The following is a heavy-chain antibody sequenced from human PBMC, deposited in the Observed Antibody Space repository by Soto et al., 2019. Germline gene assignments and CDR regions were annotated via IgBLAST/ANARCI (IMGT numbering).Heavy chain of an antibody. Sequence: GESLKISCKASGYSFTSYWIGWVRQMPGKGPEWMGIIYPGDSDTRYSPSFQGQVTISADKSISTASLQWSSLKASDTAMYYCARIPSTGPYYFDYWGQGTLVTVSS. V-gene: IGHV5-51*01. CDR1: GYSFTSYW. CDR2: IYPGDSDT. J-gene: IGHJ4*02. CDR3: ARIPSTGPYYFDY. D-gene: IGHD1-1*01.